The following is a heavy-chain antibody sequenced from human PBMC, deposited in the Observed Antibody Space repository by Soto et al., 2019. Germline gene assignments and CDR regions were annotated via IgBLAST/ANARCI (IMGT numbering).Heavy chain of an antibody. D-gene: IGHD2-21*02. V-gene: IGHV5-51*01. CDR1: GYSFTSYW. Sequence: GETLKISCKGSGYSFTSYWIAWVRQMPGKGLEWMGIIYPGDSDTRYSPSFQGQITISADKSISTAYLQWSSLKASDTAIYFCARHLNCGGDCLYGMDVWGQGTTVTVSS. CDR3: ARHLNCGGDCLYGMDV. J-gene: IGHJ6*02. CDR2: IYPGDSDT.